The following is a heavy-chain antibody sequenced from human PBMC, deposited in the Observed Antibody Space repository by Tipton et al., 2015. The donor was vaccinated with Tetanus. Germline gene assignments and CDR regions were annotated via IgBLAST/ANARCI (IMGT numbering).Heavy chain of an antibody. D-gene: IGHD6-13*01. CDR3: ARGGRAAAGGALDY. CDR1: GGSISSYY. Sequence: TLSLTCTVSGGSISSYYWSWIRQPPGKGLEWIGYIYYSGSTNYNPSLKSRVTISVDTSKNQFSLKLSSVTAADTAVYYCARGGRAAAGGALDYWGQGALVTVSS. CDR2: IYYSGST. J-gene: IGHJ4*02. V-gene: IGHV4-59*01.